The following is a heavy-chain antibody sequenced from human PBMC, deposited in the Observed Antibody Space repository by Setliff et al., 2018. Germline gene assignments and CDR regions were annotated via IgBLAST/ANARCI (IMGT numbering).Heavy chain of an antibody. CDR1: GYIFTNYA. CDR2: INAANGNT. V-gene: IGHV1-3*01. CDR3: AGPGVPAAMFSGMDV. Sequence: ASVKVSCKASGYIFTNYAIHWVRQAPGQRLEWMGWINAANGNTEYSQKFQGRVTMTRDTSTSTVYMELSSLRSEDTAVYYCAGPGVPAAMFSGMDVWGQGTTVTVSS. J-gene: IGHJ6*02. D-gene: IGHD2-2*01.